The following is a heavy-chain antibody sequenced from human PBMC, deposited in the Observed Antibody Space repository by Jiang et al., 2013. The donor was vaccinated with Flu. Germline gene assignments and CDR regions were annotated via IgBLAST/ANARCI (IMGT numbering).Heavy chain of an antibody. CDR2: IYYSGST. Sequence: KPSETLSLTCTVSGGSISSSSYYWGWIRQPPGKGLEWIGSIYYSGSTYYNPSLKSRVTISVDTSKNQFSLKLSSVTAADTAVYYCARHSLRPWIQLWFFDYWGQGTLVTVSS. CDR1: GGSISSSSYY. V-gene: IGHV4-39*01. D-gene: IGHD5-18*01. CDR3: ARHSLRPWIQLWFFDY. J-gene: IGHJ4*02.